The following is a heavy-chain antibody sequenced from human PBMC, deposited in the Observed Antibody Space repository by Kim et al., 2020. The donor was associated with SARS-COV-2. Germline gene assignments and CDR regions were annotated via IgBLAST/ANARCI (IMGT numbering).Heavy chain of an antibody. V-gene: IGHV4-34*01. CDR3: ARGGWVYYGSGSYPFDY. CDR1: GGSFSGYY. CDR2: INHSGST. J-gene: IGHJ4*01. Sequence: SQTLSLTCAVYGGSFSGYYWSWIRQPPGKGLEWIGEINHSGSTNYNPSLKSRVTISEDTSKNQFSLKLSSVTAAYTAVYYCARGGWVYYGSGSYPFDYWG. D-gene: IGHD3-10*01.